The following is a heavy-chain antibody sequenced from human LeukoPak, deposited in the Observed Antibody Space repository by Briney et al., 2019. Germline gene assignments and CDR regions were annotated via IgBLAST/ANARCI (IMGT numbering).Heavy chain of an antibody. V-gene: IGHV3-15*01. D-gene: IGHD3-10*01. CDR2: IKSKTDGGTT. J-gene: IGHJ4*02. CDR3: ATGWGGFDY. Sequence: GGSLRPSCAASGFTFSDAWMSWVRQAPGKGLEWVGLIKSKTDGGTTDYAAPVKGRFIISRDDSKNMLYLQMNSLKTEDTAVYFCATGWGGFDYWGQGTLVTVSS. CDR1: GFTFSDAW.